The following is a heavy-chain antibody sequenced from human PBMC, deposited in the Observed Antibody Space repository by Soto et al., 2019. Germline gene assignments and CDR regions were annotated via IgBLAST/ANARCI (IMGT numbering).Heavy chain of an antibody. Sequence: SGPTLVNPTQTLTLTCTFSGFSLSTSGMCVSWIRQPPGKALEWLALIDWDDDKYYSTSLKTRLTISKDTSKNQVVLTMPNMDPVDTATYYCARCRGYSGYDSEVNDYWGQGTLVTVSS. V-gene: IGHV2-70*01. D-gene: IGHD5-12*01. CDR1: GFSLSTSGMC. J-gene: IGHJ4*02. CDR2: IDWDDDK. CDR3: ARCRGYSGYDSEVNDY.